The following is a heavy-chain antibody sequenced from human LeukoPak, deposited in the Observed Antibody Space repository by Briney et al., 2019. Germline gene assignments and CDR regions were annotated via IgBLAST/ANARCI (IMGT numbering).Heavy chain of an antibody. Sequence: GGSLRLSCAASGFTFSSYWMSWVRQAPGKGREWVANIKQDGSEKYYVDSVKGGFTISRDNAKNSLYLQMNSLRAEDTAVYYCAREKYNWNYRGYYYYYMDVWGKGTTVTVSS. V-gene: IGHV3-7*01. J-gene: IGHJ6*03. CDR3: AREKYNWNYRGYYYYYMDV. CDR1: GFTFSSYW. D-gene: IGHD1-7*01. CDR2: IKQDGSEK.